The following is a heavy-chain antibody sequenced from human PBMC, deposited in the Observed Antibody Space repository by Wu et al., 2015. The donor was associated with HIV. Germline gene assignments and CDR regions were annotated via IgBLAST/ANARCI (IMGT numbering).Heavy chain of an antibody. CDR3: ARTLGSLWFGELAI. J-gene: IGHJ4*02. CDR1: GGAFKNYA. V-gene: IGHV1-69*05. CDR2: IIPIFDTR. Sequence: VQSRTEVKKPGSSVKISCKASGGAFKNYAVSWVRQAPGQGLEWMGGIIPIFDTRNYAHNFQGRVTITTDDSTTTAYMELSSLRSEDTAMYFCARTLGSLWFGELAIWGQGTLVTVSS. D-gene: IGHD3-10*01.